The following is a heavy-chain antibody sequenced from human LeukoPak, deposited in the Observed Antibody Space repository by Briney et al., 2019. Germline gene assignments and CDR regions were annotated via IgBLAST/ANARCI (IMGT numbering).Heavy chain of an antibody. CDR3: AKDSGDRTFYDILTGYDYYWYFDL. V-gene: IGHV3-30*18. Sequence: PGGSLRLSCAASGFTFSSYGMHWVRQAPGKGLEWVAVISYDGSNKYYADSVRGRFTISRDNSKNTLYLQMNSLRGEDTAVYYCAKDSGDRTFYDILTGYDYYWYFDLWGRGTLVTVSS. CDR1: GFTFSSYG. J-gene: IGHJ2*01. D-gene: IGHD3-9*01. CDR2: ISYDGSNK.